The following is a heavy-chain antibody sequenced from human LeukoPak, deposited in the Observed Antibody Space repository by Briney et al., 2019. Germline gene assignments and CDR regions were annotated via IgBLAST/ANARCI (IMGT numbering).Heavy chain of an antibody. CDR3: ARPNGSSWDY. CDR1: GGSISSGGYS. J-gene: IGHJ4*02. Sequence: SETLSLTCAVSGGSISSGGYSWSWIRQPPGKGLEWIGYIYHSGSTYYNPSLKSRVTISVDRSKNQFSLKLSSVTAADTAVYYCARPNGSSWDYWGQGTLVTVSS. V-gene: IGHV4-30-2*01. CDR2: IYHSGST. D-gene: IGHD2-8*01.